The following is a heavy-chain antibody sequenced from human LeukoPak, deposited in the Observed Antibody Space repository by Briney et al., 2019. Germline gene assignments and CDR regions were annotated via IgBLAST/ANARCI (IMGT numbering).Heavy chain of an antibody. CDR1: GFTFSSYW. CDR2: IKHDGSDR. V-gene: IGHV3-7*01. Sequence: GGSLRLSCAASGFTFSSYWMSWVRQAPGKGLEWVANIKHDGSDRNYVDSVRGRFTISRDNGKNLLHLQMNTLRAEDTAVYYCARELITKWSCGDYWGQGTPVTVSP. D-gene: IGHD1-20*01. CDR3: ARELITKWSCGDY. J-gene: IGHJ4*02.